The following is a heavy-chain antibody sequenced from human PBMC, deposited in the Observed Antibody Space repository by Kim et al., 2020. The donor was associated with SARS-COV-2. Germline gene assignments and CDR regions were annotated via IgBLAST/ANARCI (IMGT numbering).Heavy chain of an antibody. CDR2: IYYSGST. V-gene: IGHV4-59*01. CDR1: GGSISSYY. CDR3: ARGAESDYVWGSYRHNWFDP. D-gene: IGHD3-16*02. Sequence: SETLSLTCTVSGGSISSYYWSWIRQPPGKGLEWIGYIYYSGSTNYNPSLKSRVTISVDTSKNQFSLKLSSVTAADTAVYYCARGAESDYVWGSYRHNWFDPWGQGTLVTVSS. J-gene: IGHJ5*02.